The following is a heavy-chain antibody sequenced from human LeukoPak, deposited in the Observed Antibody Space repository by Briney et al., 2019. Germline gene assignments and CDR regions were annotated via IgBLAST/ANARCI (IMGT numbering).Heavy chain of an antibody. D-gene: IGHD4-17*01. V-gene: IGHV1-69*13. CDR2: IIPIFGTA. Sequence: ASVKVSCKASGYTFTSYAISWVRQAPGQGLEWMGGIIPIFGTANYAQKFQGRVTITADESTSTAYMELSSLRSEDTAVYYCARDVGVTMKANARFDYWGQGTLVTVSS. J-gene: IGHJ4*02. CDR1: GYTFTSYA. CDR3: ARDVGVTMKANARFDY.